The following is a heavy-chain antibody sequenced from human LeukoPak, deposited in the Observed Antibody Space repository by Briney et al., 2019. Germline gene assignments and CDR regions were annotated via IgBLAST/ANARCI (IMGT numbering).Heavy chain of an antibody. CDR1: GGSISSGGYY. J-gene: IGHJ4*02. V-gene: IGHV4-31*03. CDR2: IYYSGST. Sequence: TLSLTCTVSGGSISSGGYYWSWIRQHPGKGLEWIGYIYYSGSTYYNPSLKSRVTISVDTSKNQFSLKLSSVTAADTAVYYCASTRDGYNYAMYYFDYWGQGTLVTVSS. CDR3: ASTRDGYNYAMYYFDY. D-gene: IGHD5-24*01.